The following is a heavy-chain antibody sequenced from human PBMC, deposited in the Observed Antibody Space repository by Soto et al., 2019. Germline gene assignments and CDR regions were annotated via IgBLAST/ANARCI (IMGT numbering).Heavy chain of an antibody. V-gene: IGHV4-61*01. CDR3: ARDGYDDAFDI. CDR1: GGSVSSGSHY. D-gene: IGHD3-16*01. CDR2: IYYSGST. J-gene: IGHJ3*02. Sequence: QVQLQESGPGLVKPSETLSLTCTVSGGSVSSGSHYWSWIRQPPEKGLEWIGYIYYSGSTNYNPSLKSRVTISVDTSKNQFSLKLSSVTAADTAVYYCARDGYDDAFDIWGQGTMVTVSS.